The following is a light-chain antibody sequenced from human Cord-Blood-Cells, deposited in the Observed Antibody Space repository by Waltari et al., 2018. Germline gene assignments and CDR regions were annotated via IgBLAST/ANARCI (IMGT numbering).Light chain of an antibody. CDR3: QQSYSTPPWT. J-gene: IGKJ1*01. CDR2: AAS. CDR1: QSISSN. Sequence: DIQMTQSPSSLSASVGDRVTIPCRASQSISSNLNWYQQKPGKAPKLLIYAASSLQSGVPSRFSGSGSGTDFTLTISSLQPEDFATYYCQQSYSTPPWTFGQGTKVEIK. V-gene: IGKV1-39*01.